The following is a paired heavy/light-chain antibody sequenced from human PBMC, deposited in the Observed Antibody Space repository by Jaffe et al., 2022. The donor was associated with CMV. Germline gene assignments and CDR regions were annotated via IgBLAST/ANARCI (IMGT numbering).Heavy chain of an antibody. Sequence: EVQLVESGGGLVQPGGSLRLSCAASGFTFSSYDMHWVRQATGKGLEWVSAIGTAGDTYYPGSVKGRFTISRENAKNSLYLQMNSLRAGDTAVYYCARGGYGSGSSYYYYGMDVWGQGTTVTVSS. CDR3: ARGGYGSGSSYYYYGMDV. D-gene: IGHD3-10*01. CDR1: GFTFSSYD. V-gene: IGHV3-13*01. J-gene: IGHJ6*02. CDR2: IGTAGDT.
Light chain of an antibody. CDR3: SSYTSSIV. Sequence: QSALTQPASVSGSPGQSITISCTGTSSDVGGYNYVSWYQQHPGKAPKLMIYDVSNRPSGVSNRFSGSKSGNTASLTISGLQAEDEADYYCSSYTSSIVFGGGTKLTVL. V-gene: IGLV2-14*03. CDR2: DVS. J-gene: IGLJ3*02. CDR1: SSDVGGYNY.